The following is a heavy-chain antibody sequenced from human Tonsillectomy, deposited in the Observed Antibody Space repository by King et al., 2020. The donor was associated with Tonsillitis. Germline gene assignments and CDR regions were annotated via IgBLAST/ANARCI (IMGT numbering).Heavy chain of an antibody. V-gene: IGHV3-74*01. CDR1: GFTFSSYW. D-gene: IGHD3-16*02. J-gene: IGHJ3*02. CDR3: ASRYRLGAFDI. CDR2: INSDGSST. Sequence: VQLVESGGGLVQPGGSLRLSCAASGFTFSSYWMHWVRQAPGKGLVWVSGINSDGSSTSYADSVKGRFTISRDNAKNTLYLQMNSLRAEDTAVYYCASRYRLGAFDIWGQGTMVTVSS.